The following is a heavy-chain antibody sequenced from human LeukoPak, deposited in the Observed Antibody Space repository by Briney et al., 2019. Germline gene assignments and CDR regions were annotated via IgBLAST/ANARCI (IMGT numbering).Heavy chain of an antibody. V-gene: IGHV3-53*01. CDR2: IYSGGTT. Sequence: GGSLRLSCAVSGFTVSGNYMSWVRQAPGKGLEWVSLIYSGGTTYYADSVKGRFTISRDNSKNTLYLQMDSLRAEDTAVYYCARRAGGYSHPYDYWGQGILVTVSS. CDR1: GFTVSGNY. J-gene: IGHJ4*02. D-gene: IGHD4-23*01. CDR3: ARRAGGYSHPYDY.